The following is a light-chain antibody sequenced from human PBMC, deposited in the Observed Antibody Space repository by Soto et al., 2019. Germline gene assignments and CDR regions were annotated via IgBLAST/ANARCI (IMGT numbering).Light chain of an antibody. CDR2: DVS. CDR3: SSYTGSSTLDV. V-gene: IGLV2-14*01. CDR1: SSDVGDYKY. Sequence: QSALSQPASVSGSPGQSITISCTGISSDVGDYKYVSWYQQHPGKAPKLMIYDVSNRPSGVSNRFSGSKSGNTASLTISGLQAEDEADYYCSSYTGSSTLDVFGTGTKLTVL. J-gene: IGLJ1*01.